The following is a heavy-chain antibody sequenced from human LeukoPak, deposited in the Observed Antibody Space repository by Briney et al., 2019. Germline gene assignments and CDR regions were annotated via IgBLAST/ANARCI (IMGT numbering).Heavy chain of an antibody. CDR1: GFTFSAYA. Sequence: PGGSLRLSCAASGFTFSAYAMSWVRQAPGKGLEWVSVITGSGTNTYYADSVKGRSAVSRDNSKNTLYLQMNRLRAEDTAVYYCAKAVTMVRGLIYYGVDVWGKGTTDTVSS. J-gene: IGHJ6*04. V-gene: IGHV3-23*01. CDR3: AKAVTMVRGLIYYGVDV. CDR2: ITGSGTNT. D-gene: IGHD3-10*01.